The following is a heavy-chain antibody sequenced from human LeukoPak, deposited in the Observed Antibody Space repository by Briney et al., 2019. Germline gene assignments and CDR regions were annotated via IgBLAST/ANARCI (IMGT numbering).Heavy chain of an antibody. Sequence: PSETLSLTCTVSGISISTYYWRWIRQPPGKGLELIGYIYHSGSTNYNPSLKSRVTISADTSKNQFSLKLRTVTAADTGVYYCAITGRIRGWFDPWGPGTLVTVSS. CDR1: GISISTYY. CDR2: IYHSGST. V-gene: IGHV4-59*01. CDR3: AITGRIRGWFDP. D-gene: IGHD3-3*02. J-gene: IGHJ5*02.